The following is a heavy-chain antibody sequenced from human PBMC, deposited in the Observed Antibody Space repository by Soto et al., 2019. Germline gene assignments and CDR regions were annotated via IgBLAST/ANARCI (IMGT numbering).Heavy chain of an antibody. Sequence: QVQLVESGGGVVQPGRSLRLSCAASGFTFSSYAMHWVRQAPGKGLEWVAVISYDGSNKYYADSVKGRFTISRDSSKNTLYLQMNSLRAEDTAVYYCARGLEGYGMDAWGQGTTVTVSS. D-gene: IGHD3-16*01. CDR2: ISYDGSNK. V-gene: IGHV3-30-3*01. CDR3: ARGLEGYGMDA. CDR1: GFTFSSYA. J-gene: IGHJ6*02.